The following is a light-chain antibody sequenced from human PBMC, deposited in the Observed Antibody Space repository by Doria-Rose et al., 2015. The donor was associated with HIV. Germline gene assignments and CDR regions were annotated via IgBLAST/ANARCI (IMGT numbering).Light chain of an antibody. J-gene: IGLJ2*01. CDR1: NIGSKS. V-gene: IGLV3-21*04. Sequence: LTQPPSVSVAPGKTARITCGGNNIGSKSVHWYQQKPGQAPVMVIYYDSDRPSGIPERFSGANSGNTATRTISRVEAGDEADYYCQVWDSSVVIFGGGTKLTVL. CDR2: YDS. CDR3: QVWDSSVVI.